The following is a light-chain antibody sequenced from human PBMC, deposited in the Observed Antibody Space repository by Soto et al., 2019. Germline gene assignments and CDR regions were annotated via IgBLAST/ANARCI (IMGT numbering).Light chain of an antibody. CDR3: QQYDTRPFT. V-gene: IGKV1-33*01. CDR2: NSY. J-gene: IGKJ3*01. CDR1: QDISNY. Sequence: DIQMTQSPSSLSASVGDRVTITCQASQDISNYLNWYQQKPAKAPKILIYNSYNLETGFPSRFSGSGSGTDFTFTISSLQPEDIDTYYCQQYDTRPFTFGPGNKVDIK.